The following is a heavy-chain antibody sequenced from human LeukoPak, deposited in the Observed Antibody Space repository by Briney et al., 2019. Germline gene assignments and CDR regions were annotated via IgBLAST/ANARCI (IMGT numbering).Heavy chain of an antibody. V-gene: IGHV3-64D*09. CDR1: GYTFSSYA. Sequence: GGSLRLSCSASGYTFSSYAMHWVRQAPGKGLEYASGVSGNGGTTYYADSVEGRFTISRDNSKNTLYLQMSSVRVEDTAAYYCVKVRRVYYCDSSFDYWGQGTLVTVSS. D-gene: IGHD3-22*01. J-gene: IGHJ4*02. CDR3: VKVRRVYYCDSSFDY. CDR2: VSGNGGTT.